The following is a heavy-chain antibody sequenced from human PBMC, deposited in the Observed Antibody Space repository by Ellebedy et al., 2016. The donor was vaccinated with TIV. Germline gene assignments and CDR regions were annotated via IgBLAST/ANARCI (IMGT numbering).Heavy chain of an antibody. CDR1: GFTFSNYW. D-gene: IGHD6-19*01. CDR3: ARDQWLGRAYYFDI. V-gene: IGHV3-7*01. Sequence: GESLKISCVASGFTFSNYWMTWVRQAPGKGLEWVANINQDGSETYYVDSVKGRFAISRDNAKNSLYLQMNSLGDEDTAVYYCARDQWLGRAYYFDIWGQGVLVTVSS. J-gene: IGHJ4*02. CDR2: INQDGSET.